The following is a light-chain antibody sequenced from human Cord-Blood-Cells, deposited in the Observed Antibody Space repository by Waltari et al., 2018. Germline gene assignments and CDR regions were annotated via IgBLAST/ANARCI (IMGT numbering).Light chain of an antibody. V-gene: IGKV1-33*01. J-gene: IGKJ5*01. CDR3: QQYDNLPIT. Sequence: DIQMTQSPSSLSASVGDRVTITCQASQDISNYFNWYQQKPGKAPKLLIYDASNLETWVPSRFSGSGSGTDFTFTISNLQPEDIATYYCQQYDNLPITFGQGTRLEIK. CDR2: DAS. CDR1: QDISNY.